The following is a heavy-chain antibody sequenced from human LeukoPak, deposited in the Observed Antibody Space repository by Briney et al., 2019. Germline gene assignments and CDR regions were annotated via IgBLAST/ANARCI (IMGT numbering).Heavy chain of an antibody. D-gene: IGHD3-22*01. CDR3: ARFYYDCTPSAFDI. J-gene: IGHJ3*02. CDR1: GYTFTSYD. CDR2: MNPNSGNT. V-gene: IGHV1-8*01. Sequence: GASVKVSCKASGYTFTSYDINWVRQATGQGLEWRGWMNPNSGNTGYAQKFQGRVTMTMNTSISTAYMELSSLRSEDTAVYYCARFYYDCTPSAFDIWGQGTMVTVSS.